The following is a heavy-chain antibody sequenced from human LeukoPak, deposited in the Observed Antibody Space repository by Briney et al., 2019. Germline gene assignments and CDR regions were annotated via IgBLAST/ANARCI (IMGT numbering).Heavy chain of an antibody. Sequence: SETLSLTCTVSGGSISSYYWSWIRQPPGKGREGVGYIYYSGSTNYNPSLKSRVTISVDTSKNQFSLKLSSVTAADTAVYYCARVPRLYAFDIWGQGTMVTVSS. CDR3: ARVPRLYAFDI. CDR1: GGSISSYY. J-gene: IGHJ3*02. V-gene: IGHV4-59*01. CDR2: IYYSGST.